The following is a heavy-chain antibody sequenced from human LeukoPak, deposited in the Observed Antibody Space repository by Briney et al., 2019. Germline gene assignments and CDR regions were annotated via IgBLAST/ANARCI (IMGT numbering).Heavy chain of an antibody. Sequence: SETLSLTCTVSGGSISSYYWSWIRQPPGKGLEWIGYIYYSGSTNYNPSLKSRVTISVDTSKNQFSLKLSSVTPADTAVYYCARIAAAGTLVDYWGQGTLVTVSS. J-gene: IGHJ4*02. D-gene: IGHD6-13*01. CDR3: ARIAAAGTLVDY. CDR2: IYYSGST. CDR1: GGSISSYY. V-gene: IGHV4-59*01.